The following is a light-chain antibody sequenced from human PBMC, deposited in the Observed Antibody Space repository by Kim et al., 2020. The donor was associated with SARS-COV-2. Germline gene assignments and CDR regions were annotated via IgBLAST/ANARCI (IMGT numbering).Light chain of an antibody. CDR3: AAWDDSLSGYV. Sequence: GQRATIPCSGSSSNYGSNYVYWYQQLQGTAPKLLIYRNNQRPSGVPDRFSGSKSGTSASLAISGLRSEDEADYYCAAWDDSLSGYVFGTGTKVTVL. V-gene: IGLV1-47*01. CDR2: RNN. CDR1: SSNYGSNY. J-gene: IGLJ1*01.